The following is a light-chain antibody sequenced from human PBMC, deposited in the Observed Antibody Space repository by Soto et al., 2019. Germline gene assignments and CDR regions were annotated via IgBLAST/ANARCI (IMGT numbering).Light chain of an antibody. V-gene: IGLV2-14*01. CDR1: SSDIGGYKY. CDR3: SSYTISSTLVV. CDR2: EVS. Sequence: QSALTQPASVSGSPGQSITISCTGSSSDIGGYKYVSWYQQHPGKAPKLMIYEVSNRPSGVSNRFSGSKSGNTASLTISGPQYEDEADFYCSSYTISSTLVVFGGATKLTFL. J-gene: IGLJ2*01.